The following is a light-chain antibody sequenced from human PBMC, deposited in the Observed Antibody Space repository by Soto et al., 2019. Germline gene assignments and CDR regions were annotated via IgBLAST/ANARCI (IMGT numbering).Light chain of an antibody. CDR1: SGSVSASYY. CDR2: STN. Sequence: QAVVTQEPSFSVSPGGTVTLTCALSSGSVSASYYPSWYQLTPGQAPRTPIYSTNTRSSGVPDRFSGSILGYKAALTITGAQADDESDYYCVLYLGNDMVFGGGTKLTVL. CDR3: VLYLGNDMV. V-gene: IGLV8-61*01. J-gene: IGLJ3*02.